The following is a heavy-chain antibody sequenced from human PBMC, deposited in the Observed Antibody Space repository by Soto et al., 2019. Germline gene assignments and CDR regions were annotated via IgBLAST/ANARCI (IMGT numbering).Heavy chain of an antibody. J-gene: IGHJ4*02. CDR2: ISGSGSTI. CDR1: GFTFSSYA. D-gene: IGHD4-17*01. Sequence: GGSLRLSCAASGFTFSSYAVSWVRQAPGKGPEWISSISGSGSTIYYAGSVKGRFTISRDNSKNTMYLQMNSLSAEDTAVYHCARDQVKGTMTILWGQGTLVTVS. CDR3: ARDQVKGTMTIL. V-gene: IGHV3-23*01.